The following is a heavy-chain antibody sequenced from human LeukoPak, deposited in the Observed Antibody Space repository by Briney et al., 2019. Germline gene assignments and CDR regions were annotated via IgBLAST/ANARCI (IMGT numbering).Heavy chain of an antibody. CDR2: MWYDGSNK. D-gene: IGHD5-18*01. CDR3: ARDFEVRYSYGKYGMDV. Sequence: GGSLRLSCAASGFTFSSYGMHWVRQAPGKGLEWVAVMWYDGSNKYYADSVKGRFTISRDNSKNTLYLQMNSLRAEDTAVYYCARDFEVRYSYGKYGMDVWGQGTTVTVSS. J-gene: IGHJ6*02. CDR1: GFTFSSYG. V-gene: IGHV3-33*01.